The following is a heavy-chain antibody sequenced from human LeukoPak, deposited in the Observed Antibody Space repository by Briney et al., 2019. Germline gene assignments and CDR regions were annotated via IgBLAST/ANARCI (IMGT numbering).Heavy chain of an antibody. CDR3: AREESMVRGVSWFHP. V-gene: IGHV4-59*11. D-gene: IGHD3-10*01. Sequence: SETLSLTCTVSGGSISSHYWSWIRQPPGKGLEWIGYISYSGSTNYNPSLKSRVTISVDTSNNQFSLRLASVTAADTAVYYCAREESMVRGVSWFHPWGQGTLVTVSP. CDR1: GGSISSHY. CDR2: ISYSGST. J-gene: IGHJ5*02.